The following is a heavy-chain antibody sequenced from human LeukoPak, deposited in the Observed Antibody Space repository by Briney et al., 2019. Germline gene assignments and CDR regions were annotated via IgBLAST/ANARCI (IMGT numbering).Heavy chain of an antibody. CDR3: PKADIPAITHHDY. CDR1: GSTFSTYA. D-gene: IGHD1-20*01. V-gene: IGHV3-23*01. Sequence: RSGGSLRLSCAASGSTFSTYAMSLVRQAPGKGLVWVSAITGSGGNKYYADSVRGRFTISRDNSKNALYLQMNSLRAEDAAVYFCPKADIPAITHHDYWGQGTLVTVSS. J-gene: IGHJ4*02. CDR2: ITGSGGNK.